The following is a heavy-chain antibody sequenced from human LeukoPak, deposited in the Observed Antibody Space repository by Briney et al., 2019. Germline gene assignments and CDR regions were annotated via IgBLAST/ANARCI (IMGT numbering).Heavy chain of an antibody. CDR2: ISGSGENT. CDR1: GFTFSSYE. Sequence: GGSLRLSCAASGFTFSSYEMNWVRQAPGKGLEWVSTISGSGENTYYADSVKGRFTISRDNSKNTLYLQMYSLRVEDTAVYYCAKWGSGSYYRGSFDYWGQGTLVTVSS. CDR3: AKWGSGSYYRGSFDY. J-gene: IGHJ4*02. D-gene: IGHD3-10*01. V-gene: IGHV3-23*01.